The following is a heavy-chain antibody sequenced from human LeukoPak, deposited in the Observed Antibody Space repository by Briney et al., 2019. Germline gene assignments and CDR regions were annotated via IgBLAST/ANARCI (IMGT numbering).Heavy chain of an antibody. CDR3: ARDPNGDYIGAFDM. CDR2: IRGGGGSA. Sequence: PGGSLRLSCTASGFTFSAYAMMWVRQAPGKGPEWVSAIRGGGGSAFYTDSVKGRFTISRDNSKYTLFLQINSLGAEDTAVYYCARDPNGDYIGAFDMWGPGTMVTVSS. CDR1: GFTFSAYA. J-gene: IGHJ3*02. D-gene: IGHD4-17*01. V-gene: IGHV3-23*01.